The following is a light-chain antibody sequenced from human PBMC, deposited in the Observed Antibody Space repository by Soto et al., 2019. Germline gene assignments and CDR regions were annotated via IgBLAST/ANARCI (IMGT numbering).Light chain of an antibody. V-gene: IGKV1-27*01. CDR1: QGISNY. J-gene: IGKJ1*01. CDR3: QKYNSATRT. Sequence: DIPMTQSPSSLSASVGDRVTITCRASQGISNYLAWYQQKPGKVPKLLIYAASTLQSGVPSRFSGSGSGTDFTLNISSLQPEDVATYYCQKYNSATRTFGQGTKVELK. CDR2: AAS.